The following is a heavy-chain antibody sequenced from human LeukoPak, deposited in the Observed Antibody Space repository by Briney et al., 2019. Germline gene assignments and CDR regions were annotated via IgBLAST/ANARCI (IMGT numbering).Heavy chain of an antibody. J-gene: IGHJ4*02. CDR2: IKQDRSEK. D-gene: IGHD1-26*01. CDR1: GFTFSSYT. V-gene: IGHV3-7*01. Sequence: PGGSLRLSCAASGFTFSSYTMHWVRQAPGKGLEWVANIKQDRSEKYYVDSVKARFAISRDNAKNSLYLQMNSLRAEDTAVYYCARDKIVGATNLDYWGQGTLVTVSS. CDR3: ARDKIVGATNLDY.